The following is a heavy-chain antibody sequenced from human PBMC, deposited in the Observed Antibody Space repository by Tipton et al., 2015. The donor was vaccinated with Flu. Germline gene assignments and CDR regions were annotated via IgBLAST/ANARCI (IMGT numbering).Heavy chain of an antibody. Sequence: LRLSCTVSGGSISSSSYYWGWIRQPPGKGLEWIGSIYYSGSTYYNPSLKSRVTISVDTSKNQFSLKLSSVTAADTAVYYCARVGSGGTSYNWFDPWGQGTLVTVSS. CDR3: ARVGSGGTSYNWFDP. V-gene: IGHV4-39*07. D-gene: IGHD2-15*01. J-gene: IGHJ5*02. CDR2: IYYSGST. CDR1: GGSISSSSYY.